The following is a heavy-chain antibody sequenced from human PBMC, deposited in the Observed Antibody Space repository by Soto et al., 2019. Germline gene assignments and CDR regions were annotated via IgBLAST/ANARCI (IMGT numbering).Heavy chain of an antibody. CDR3: AREFIAAAVINWFDP. CDR1: GGSISSYY. V-gene: IGHV4-4*07. CDR2: IYTSGST. J-gene: IGHJ5*02. Sequence: QVQLQESGPGLVKPSETLSLTCTVSGGSISSYYWSWIRQPAGKGLEWIGRIYTSGSTNYNPSLKSRVTMSVDTSKNQFSLKRSSVTAADTAVYYCAREFIAAAVINWFDPWGQGTLVTVSS. D-gene: IGHD6-13*01.